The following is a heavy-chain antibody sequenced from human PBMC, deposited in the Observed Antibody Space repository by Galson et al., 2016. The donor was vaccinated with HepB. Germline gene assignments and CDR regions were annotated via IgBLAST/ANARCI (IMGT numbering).Heavy chain of an antibody. V-gene: IGHV1-24*01. J-gene: IGHJ4*02. D-gene: IGHD3-10*01. Sequence: SVKLSCEVSGFTLTELSMHWVRQAPGKGLEWMAGFGPDDGATIYADTVQGRVTMTGDTSTDPAYMELSSLRSDDTAGHYCATLPWLGVPPENFDYCGQGTLVTVSS. CDR2: FGPDDGAT. CDR1: GFTLTELS. CDR3: ATLPWLGVPPENFDY.